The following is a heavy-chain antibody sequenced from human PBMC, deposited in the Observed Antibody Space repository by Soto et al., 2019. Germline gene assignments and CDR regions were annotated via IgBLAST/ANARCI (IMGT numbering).Heavy chain of an antibody. CDR2: IYYSGST. D-gene: IGHD6-6*01. CDR1: GGSISSGGYY. J-gene: IGHJ5*02. Sequence: QVQLQESGPGLVKPSQTLSLTCTVSGGSISSGGYYWSWIRQHPGKGLEWIGYIYYSGSTYYNPSLKSRVTISVDTSKNQFSLKLSSVTAADTAVYYCARAGGIVARPGARWFDPWGQGTLVTVSS. V-gene: IGHV4-31*03. CDR3: ARAGGIVARPGARWFDP.